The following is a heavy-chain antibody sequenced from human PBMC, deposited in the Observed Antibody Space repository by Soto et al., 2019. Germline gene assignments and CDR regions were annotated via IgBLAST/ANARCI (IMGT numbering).Heavy chain of an antibody. V-gene: IGHV3-48*02. Sequence: VQLVESGGGLVQPGGSLRLSCVASGFTFSSFSMNWVRQSPGKGLEWVSYISTTSSTIHYADSVKGRFTISRDNAKNSLYLQMISLRDEDTAVYYCARDGAISGCFDYWGQGTLVTVSS. D-gene: IGHD6-19*01. CDR1: GFTFSSFS. CDR2: ISTTSSTI. J-gene: IGHJ4*02. CDR3: ARDGAISGCFDY.